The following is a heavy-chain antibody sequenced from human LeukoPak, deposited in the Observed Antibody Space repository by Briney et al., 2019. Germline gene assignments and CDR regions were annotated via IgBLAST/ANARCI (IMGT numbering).Heavy chain of an antibody. CDR3: ARDLALVGTGVRLDY. V-gene: IGHV3-21*01. J-gene: IGHJ4*02. D-gene: IGHD1-26*01. CDR2: ISSSSSYI. Sequence: PGRSLRLSCAASGFTFSSYSMNWVRQAPGKGLEWVSSISSSSSYIYYADSVKGRFTISRDNAKNSLYLQMNSLRAEDTAVYYCARDLALVGTGVRLDYWGQGTLVTVSS. CDR1: GFTFSSYS.